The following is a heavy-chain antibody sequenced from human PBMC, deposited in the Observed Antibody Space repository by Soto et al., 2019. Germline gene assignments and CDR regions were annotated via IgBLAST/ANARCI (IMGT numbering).Heavy chain of an antibody. D-gene: IGHD1-7*01. CDR2: INAGNGNT. Sequence: ASVKVSCKASGYTFTSYGISWVRQAPGQGLEWMGWINAGNGNTKYSQKFQGRVTITTDTSASTAYMELSSLRSEDTAVYYCARELELRSPNWFDPWGQGTLVTVSS. J-gene: IGHJ5*02. CDR3: ARELELRSPNWFDP. CDR1: GYTFTSYG. V-gene: IGHV1-18*01.